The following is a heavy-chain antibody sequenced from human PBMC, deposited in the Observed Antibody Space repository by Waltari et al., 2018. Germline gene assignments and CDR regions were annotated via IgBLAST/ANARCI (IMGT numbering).Heavy chain of an antibody. CDR2: IYTSGST. D-gene: IGHD2-2*01. CDR3: ARESCSSTSCLYYYYYGMDV. Sequence: QVQLQESGPGLVKPSETLSLTCTVSGGSISSYYWSWIRQPAGKGLEWIGRIYTSGSTNYNPSLKSRVTMSVDTSKNQFSLKLSSVTAADTAVYYCARESCSSTSCLYYYYYGMDVWGQGTTVTVSS. CDR1: GGSISSYY. V-gene: IGHV4-4*07. J-gene: IGHJ6*02.